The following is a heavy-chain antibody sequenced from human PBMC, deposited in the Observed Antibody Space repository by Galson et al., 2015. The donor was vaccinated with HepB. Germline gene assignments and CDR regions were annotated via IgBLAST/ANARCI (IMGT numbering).Heavy chain of an antibody. D-gene: IGHD6-13*01. J-gene: IGHJ4*02. CDR2: ISDSGGST. V-gene: IGHV3-23*01. Sequence: SLRLSCAASGFTFSSYAMSRVRQAPGKGLEWVSVISDSGGSTYYADSVKGRFTISRDNSKNTLYLQMNSLRVEDTAVYYCAAHTISSWYFDYWGQGTLVTVSS. CDR3: AAHTISSWYFDY. CDR1: GFTFSSYA.